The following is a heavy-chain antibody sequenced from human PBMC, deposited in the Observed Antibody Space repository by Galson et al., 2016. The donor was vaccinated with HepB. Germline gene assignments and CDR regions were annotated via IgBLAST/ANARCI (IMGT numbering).Heavy chain of an antibody. CDR2: VYYSGYT. V-gene: IGHV4-61*01. CDR3: ASLGYCGGGTCSSTSFS. Sequence: ETLSLTCTVSGDSVTSGNYYWRWIRQPPGKGLEWIGYVYYSGYTNYNPALQSPVTVSADTSKNQYSLTLSSVTAADTAVYFCASLGYCGGGTCSSTSFSWGQGTLVTVSS. D-gene: IGHD2-15*01. J-gene: IGHJ5*02. CDR1: GDSVTSGNYY.